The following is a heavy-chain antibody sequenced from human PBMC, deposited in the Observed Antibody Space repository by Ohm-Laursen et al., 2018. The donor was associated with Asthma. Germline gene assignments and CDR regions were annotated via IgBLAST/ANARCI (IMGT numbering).Heavy chain of an antibody. J-gene: IGHJ5*02. CDR3: TRENYDYGDYGWFDP. V-gene: IGHV3-49*03. Sequence: SLRLSCAASGFTFSSYALSWLRQAPGKGLEWVGFIRSKAYGGTTEYAASVKGRFTISRDDSKSIAYLQMNSLKTEDTAVYYCTRENYDYGDYGWFDPWGQGTLVTVSS. D-gene: IGHD4-17*01. CDR1: GFTFSSYA. CDR2: IRSKAYGGTT.